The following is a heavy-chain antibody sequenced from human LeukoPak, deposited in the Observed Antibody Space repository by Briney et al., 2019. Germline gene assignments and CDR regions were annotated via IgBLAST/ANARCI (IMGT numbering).Heavy chain of an antibody. Sequence: PSETLSLTCAVYGGSFSGYYWSWIRQPPGKGLEWIGEIDHSGSTNYNPSLKSRVTISVDTSKNQFSLKLSSVTAADTAVYYCASGWFGEEDYWGQGTLVTVSS. CDR2: IDHSGST. CDR1: GGSFSGYY. V-gene: IGHV4-34*01. CDR3: ASGWFGEEDY. J-gene: IGHJ4*02. D-gene: IGHD3-10*01.